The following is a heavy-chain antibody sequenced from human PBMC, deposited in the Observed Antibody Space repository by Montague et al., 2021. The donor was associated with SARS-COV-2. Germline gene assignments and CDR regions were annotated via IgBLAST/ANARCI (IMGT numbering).Heavy chain of an antibody. Sequence: SETLSLTCTVSGGSISSSSYYWGWIRQPPGKGLEWIGNIYYSGSTYYNPSLKSRVTISVDTPKNQFSLKLSSVTAADTAVYYCARQKMGSVTIFGVVMDYRWFDPWGQGTLVTVSS. J-gene: IGHJ5*02. CDR3: ARQKMGSVTIFGVVMDYRWFDP. V-gene: IGHV4-39*01. D-gene: IGHD3-3*01. CDR1: GGSISSSSYY. CDR2: IYYSGST.